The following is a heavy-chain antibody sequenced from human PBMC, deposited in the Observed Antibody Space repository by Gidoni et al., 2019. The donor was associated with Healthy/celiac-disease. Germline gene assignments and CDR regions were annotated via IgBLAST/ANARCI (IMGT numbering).Heavy chain of an antibody. CDR1: GGSISSYY. J-gene: IGHJ1*01. CDR2: IYYSEST. CDR3: ARSQNRHSSSWYPSIWGSYLLEYFQH. Sequence: QVQLQESGPGLVKPSETLSLTCTVSGGSISSYYWSWIRQPPGKGLEWIGYIYYSESTNYNPALKSRVTISVDTSKNQCSLKLSSVTAADTAVYYCARSQNRHSSSWYPSIWGSYLLEYFQHWGQGTLVTVSS. V-gene: IGHV4-59*01. D-gene: IGHD6-13*01.